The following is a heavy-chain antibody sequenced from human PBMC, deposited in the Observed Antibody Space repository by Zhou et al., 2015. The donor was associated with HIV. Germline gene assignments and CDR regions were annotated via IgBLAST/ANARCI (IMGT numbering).Heavy chain of an antibody. V-gene: IGHV3-23*01. Sequence: EVQLLESGGRLGTAWGGSLRLSCVASGFTFTNYAMSWVRQAPGKGLEWVSTISATGAYTYYADSVKGRFTISGDKSKNTLYLQMNSLRPEDTAVYYCAKEGDGYYRTVDYWGQGTPVTVSS. J-gene: IGHJ4*02. D-gene: IGHD3-22*01. CDR3: AKEGDGYYRTVDY. CDR1: GFTFTNYA. CDR2: ISATGAYT.